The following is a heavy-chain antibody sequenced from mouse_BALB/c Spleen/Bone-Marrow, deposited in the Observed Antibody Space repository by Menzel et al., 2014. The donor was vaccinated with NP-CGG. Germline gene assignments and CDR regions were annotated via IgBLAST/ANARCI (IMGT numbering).Heavy chain of an antibody. CDR1: GFNIKDTY. CDR3: AGDYSFTY. Sequence: EVKLVESGAELVSPGASVRLSCTASGFNIKDTYIHWVTQRPGQGLEWIGRIDPANGNTKYDPKLQGKATITTDTSSNTASLQLSSLTSEDTAVYYCAGDYSFTYWGQGTLVTVSA. V-gene: IGHV14-3*02. J-gene: IGHJ3*01. CDR2: IDPANGNT. D-gene: IGHD1-1*01.